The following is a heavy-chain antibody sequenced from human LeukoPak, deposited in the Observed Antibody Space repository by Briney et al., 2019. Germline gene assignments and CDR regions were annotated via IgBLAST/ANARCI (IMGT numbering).Heavy chain of an antibody. Sequence: PSETLSLTCTVSGGSISRYYWSWIRQPPGKGLEWIGYIYYSGSTNYNPSLKSRVTISVDTSKNQFSLKLSSVTAADTAVYYCARLPSVRAQNDYWGQGTLVTVSS. CDR2: IYYSGST. J-gene: IGHJ4*02. CDR1: GGSISRYY. V-gene: IGHV4-59*08. CDR3: ARLPSVRAQNDY.